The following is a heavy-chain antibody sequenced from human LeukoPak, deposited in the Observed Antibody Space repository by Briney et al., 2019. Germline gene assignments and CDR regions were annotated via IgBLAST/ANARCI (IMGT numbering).Heavy chain of an antibody. CDR2: IYYSGST. Sequence: SEALSLTCTVSGGSISSGGYYWSWIRQHPGTGLEWIGYIYYSGSTYYNPSLKSRVTISVDTSKNQYSLKLSSVTAADTAVYYCARAGNLGVSFSRNKTPTPFDYWGQGTLVTVSS. CDR3: ARAGNLGVSFSRNKTPTPFDY. CDR1: GGSISSGGYY. D-gene: IGHD3/OR15-3a*01. J-gene: IGHJ4*02. V-gene: IGHV4-31*03.